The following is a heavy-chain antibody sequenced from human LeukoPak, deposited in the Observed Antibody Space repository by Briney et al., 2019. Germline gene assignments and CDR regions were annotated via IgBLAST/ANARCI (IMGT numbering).Heavy chain of an antibody. Sequence: PGGSLRLSCAASGFTFSSYSMNWVRQAPGKGLEWVSYISSSGSTIYYADSVKGRFTISRDNAKNSLYLQMNSLRAEDTAVYYCASSIGDHLYYYYMDVWGKGTTVTVSS. J-gene: IGHJ6*03. V-gene: IGHV3-48*04. CDR3: ASSIGDHLYYYYMDV. CDR2: ISSSGSTI. CDR1: GFTFSSYS. D-gene: IGHD2-21*01.